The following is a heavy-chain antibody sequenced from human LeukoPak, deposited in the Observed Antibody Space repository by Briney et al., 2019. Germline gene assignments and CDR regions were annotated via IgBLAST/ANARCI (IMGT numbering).Heavy chain of an antibody. CDR1: GFTFTTHW. CDR3: VKGAGYYYDSRFDY. V-gene: IGHV3-74*01. J-gene: IGHJ4*02. Sequence: PGGSLRLSCGASGFTFTTHWIHWVRQAPGKGLVWVSRIKPDGSDTNYADSVKGRFTISRDNAKNCLYLQMNSLRAEDTALYYCVKGAGYYYDSRFDYWGQGTLVTVSS. D-gene: IGHD3-22*01. CDR2: IKPDGSDT.